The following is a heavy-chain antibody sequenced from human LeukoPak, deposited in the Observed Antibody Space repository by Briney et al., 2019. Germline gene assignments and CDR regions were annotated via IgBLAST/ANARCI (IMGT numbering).Heavy chain of an antibody. CDR2: ISGSGGST. D-gene: IGHD4-23*01. V-gene: IGHV3-23*01. J-gene: IGHJ4*02. Sequence: GGSLRLSCAASGFTFSSYAMSWVRQAPGKGLEWVSAISGSGGSTYYADSVKDRFTISRDNSKNTLYLQMNSLRAEDTAVYYCAKDLYGGNSGFDYWGQGTLVTVSS. CDR3: AKDLYGGNSGFDY. CDR1: GFTFSSYA.